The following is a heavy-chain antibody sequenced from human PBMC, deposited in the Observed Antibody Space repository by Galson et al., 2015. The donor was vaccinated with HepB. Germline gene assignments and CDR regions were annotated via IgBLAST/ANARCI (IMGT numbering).Heavy chain of an antibody. CDR3: ARHPRGYCSSTSCYTAYYYYGMDV. Sequence: SETLSLTCTVSGGSISSYYWSWIRQPPGKGLEWIGYIYYSGSTNYNPSLKSRVTISVDTSKNQFSLKLSSVTAADTAVYYCARHPRGYCSSTSCYTAYYYYGMDVWGQGTTVTVSS. CDR1: GGSISSYY. D-gene: IGHD2-2*02. V-gene: IGHV4-59*01. CDR2: IYYSGST. J-gene: IGHJ6*02.